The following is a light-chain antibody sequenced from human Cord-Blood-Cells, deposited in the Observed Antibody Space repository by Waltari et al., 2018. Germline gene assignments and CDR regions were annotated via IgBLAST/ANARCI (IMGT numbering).Light chain of an antibody. CDR1: SSDVGGYTY. J-gene: IGLJ2*01. CDR3: SSYTSSSSVV. V-gene: IGLV2-14*01. Sequence: QSALTQPDSVSGSPGQSITISCTGTSSDVGGYTYVSWYQQHPGKAPKLMIYEVSNRPSGVSNRFSGAKSGNTASLTISGLQAEDEADYYCSSYTSSSSVVFGGGTKLTVL. CDR2: EVS.